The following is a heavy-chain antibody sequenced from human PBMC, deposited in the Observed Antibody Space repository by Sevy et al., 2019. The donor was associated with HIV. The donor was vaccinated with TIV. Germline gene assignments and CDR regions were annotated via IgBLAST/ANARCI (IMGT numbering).Heavy chain of an antibody. D-gene: IGHD6-25*01. V-gene: IGHV4-4*02. Sequence: SETLSLTCAVSGASITISTWWGWVRQPPGKGLEWIGEIHHPGSTNSHPSLKTRVTLSVDKSKNQFSLNLNSVTAADTAVYYCVRAKFGSVLGDALDIWGQGTMVTVSS. CDR1: GASITISTW. CDR2: IHHPGST. J-gene: IGHJ3*02. CDR3: VRAKFGSVLGDALDI.